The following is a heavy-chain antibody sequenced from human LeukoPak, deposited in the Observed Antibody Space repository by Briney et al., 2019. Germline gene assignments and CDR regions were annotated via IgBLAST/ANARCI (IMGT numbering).Heavy chain of an antibody. CDR3: ARGSFLITFGGFIG. Sequence: PGGSLRLSCATSGFTFSDYYMSWIRQAPGKGLEWVSYISGSGSPIYYADSVKGRFTISRDNAKNSLFLQMSSLRAEDTAVYYCARGSFLITFGGFIGWGQGTLVTVSS. CDR1: GFTFSDYY. D-gene: IGHD3-16*02. V-gene: IGHV3-11*04. J-gene: IGHJ4*02. CDR2: ISGSGSPI.